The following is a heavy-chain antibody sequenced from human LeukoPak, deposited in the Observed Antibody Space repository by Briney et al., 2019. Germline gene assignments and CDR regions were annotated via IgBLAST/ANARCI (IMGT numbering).Heavy chain of an antibody. CDR2: INHSGST. CDR1: GGSFSGYY. J-gene: IGHJ4*02. CDR3: ARGGQGYYDYVWVSYRYFDY. D-gene: IGHD3-16*02. V-gene: IGHV4-34*01. Sequence: KPSETLSLTCAVYGGSFSGYYWSWIRQPPGKGLEWIGEINHSGSTNYNPSLKSRVTISVDTSKNQFSLKLSSVTAADTAVYYCARGGQGYYDYVWVSYRYFDYWGQGTLVTVSS.